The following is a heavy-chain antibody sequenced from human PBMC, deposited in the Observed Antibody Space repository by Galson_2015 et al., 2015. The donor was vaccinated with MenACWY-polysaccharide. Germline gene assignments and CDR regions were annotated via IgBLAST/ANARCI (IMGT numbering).Heavy chain of an antibody. D-gene: IGHD2-21*02. J-gene: IGHJ3*01. CDR3: ARDPHCGAGCSIHDAFDV. CDR1: GFTFSSYW. Sequence: SLRLSCAASGFTFSSYWMHWVRQAPGEGLVWVSRINTDGSSTSYADSVKGRFTVSRDNAKNTAYLQMNSLRAEDTAVYYCARDPHCGAGCSIHDAFDVWGQGTKVTVPS. CDR2: INTDGSST. V-gene: IGHV3-74*01.